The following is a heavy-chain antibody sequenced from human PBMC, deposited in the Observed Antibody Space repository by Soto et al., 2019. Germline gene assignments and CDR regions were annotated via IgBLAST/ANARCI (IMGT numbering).Heavy chain of an antibody. CDR2: IYYSGSS. V-gene: IGHV4-30-4*01. CDR1: GDSISSGNYY. J-gene: IGHJ5*02. Sequence: QVQLQESGPGLVKPSQTLSLTCTVSGDSISSGNYYWSWIRQPPGKGLEWIGYIYYSGSSPYNPSLKSRVSISLATSKNQFSLKLNSVTAADTAVYYCARDSAGGPRPVASPAIESYFDPWGQGTLVIVSS. D-gene: IGHD6-13*01. CDR3: ARDSAGGPRPVASPAIESYFDP.